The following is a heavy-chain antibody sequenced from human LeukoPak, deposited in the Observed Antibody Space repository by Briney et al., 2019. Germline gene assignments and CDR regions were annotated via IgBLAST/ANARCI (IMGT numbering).Heavy chain of an antibody. Sequence: PSETLSLTCAVSGYSISSGYFWGCIRQPPGKGLERIGSIYHSGSTYYNPSLKSRVTISVDTSKNQFSLKASSVIAADTAVYYCARPTPGIAAAGWGALYAFDIWGQGTMVTVSS. CDR3: ARPTPGIAAAGWGALYAFDI. J-gene: IGHJ3*02. V-gene: IGHV4-38-2*01. CDR2: IYHSGST. CDR1: GYSISSGYF. D-gene: IGHD6-13*01.